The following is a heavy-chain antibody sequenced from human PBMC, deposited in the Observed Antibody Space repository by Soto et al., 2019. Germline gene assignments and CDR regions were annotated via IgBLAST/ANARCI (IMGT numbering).Heavy chain of an antibody. J-gene: IGHJ4*02. V-gene: IGHV4-61*01. CDR1: GGSVSSGSYF. CDR3: ARFGNFEGYY. CDR2: TFSSGIT. Sequence: QVQLQESGPGLVMPSETLSLTCTVSGGSVSSGSYFWSWSRQPPGKGLEWIGYTFSSGITNYSPSLESRFSISVDTSNNQFSLNLISVIAADTAVYYCARFGNFEGYYWGQGILVTVSS. D-gene: IGHD3-16*01.